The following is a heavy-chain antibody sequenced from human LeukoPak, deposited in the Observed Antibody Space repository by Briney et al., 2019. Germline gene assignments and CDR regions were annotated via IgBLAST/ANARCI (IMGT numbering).Heavy chain of an antibody. CDR1: GGTFSSYA. V-gene: IGHV1-69*01. CDR2: IIPIFGTA. D-gene: IGHD6-6*01. J-gene: IGHJ4*02. Sequence: SVKVSCKASGGTFSSYAISWVRQAPGQGLEWMGGIIPIFGTANYAQKFQGRVTITADESTSTAYMELSSLRSEDTAVYYCARELYGSIAARHFDYWGQGTLVTVSS. CDR3: ARELYGSIAARHFDY.